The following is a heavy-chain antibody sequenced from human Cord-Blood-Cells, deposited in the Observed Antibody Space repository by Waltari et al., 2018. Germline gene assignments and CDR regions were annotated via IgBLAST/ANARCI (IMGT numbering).Heavy chain of an antibody. V-gene: IGHV1-18*01. CDR1: GYTFTSYG. J-gene: IGHJ4*02. D-gene: IGHD2-15*01. CDR3: ARDTLVGYCSGGSCYSNFDY. CDR2: ISAYNGNT. Sequence: QVQLVQSGAEVKKPGASVKVSCKASGYTFTSYGISWVRPAPGPGLAWMGWISAYNGNTNYAQKLQGRVTMTTDTSTSTAYMELRSLRSDDTAVYYCARDTLVGYCSGGSCYSNFDYWGQGTLVTVSS.